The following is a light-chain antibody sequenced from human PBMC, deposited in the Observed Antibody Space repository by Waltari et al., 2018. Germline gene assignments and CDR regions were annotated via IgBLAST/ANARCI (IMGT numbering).Light chain of an antibody. CDR2: DAS. J-gene: IGKJ4*01. Sequence: DIQMTQSPSSLSASVGDRVTITCQASQDISNYLNWYQQKPGKAPKLLIYDASNLEPGFPSMFGGSGSGTDFTFTISSLQPEDIATYYCQQYDNLPLTFGGGTKVEIK. CDR3: QQYDNLPLT. V-gene: IGKV1-33*01. CDR1: QDISNY.